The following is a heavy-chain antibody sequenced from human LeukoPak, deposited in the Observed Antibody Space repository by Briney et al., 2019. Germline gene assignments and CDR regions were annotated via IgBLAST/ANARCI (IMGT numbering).Heavy chain of an antibody. J-gene: IGHJ5*02. CDR1: GVSISSSSYY. D-gene: IGHD3-3*01. V-gene: IGHV4-39*07. CDR2: SYYSGST. CDR3: ASGRYYDFWSGYGSEWFDP. Sequence: SETLSLTCTVSGVSISSSSYYWGWIRQPPGRGLGWIGSSYYSGSTYYNPCLKSRVTISVDASKNQLSLRLSSATAAETSVYYCASGRYYDFWSGYGSEWFDPWGQGTLVTVSS.